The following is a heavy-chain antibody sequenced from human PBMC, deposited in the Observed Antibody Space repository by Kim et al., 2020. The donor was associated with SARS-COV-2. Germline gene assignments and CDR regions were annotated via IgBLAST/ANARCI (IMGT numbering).Heavy chain of an antibody. CDR1: GFTFSSYA. J-gene: IGHJ4*02. CDR3: AKGLLDCGGSCQTVYFDY. V-gene: IGHV3-23*01. D-gene: IGHD2-15*01. CDR2: ISGSGGST. Sequence: GGSLRLSCAASGFTFSSYAMSWVRQAPGKGLEWVSAISGSGGSTYYADSVKGRFTISRDNSKNTLYLQMNSLRAEDTAVYYCAKGLLDCGGSCQTVYFDYWGQGTLVTVSS.